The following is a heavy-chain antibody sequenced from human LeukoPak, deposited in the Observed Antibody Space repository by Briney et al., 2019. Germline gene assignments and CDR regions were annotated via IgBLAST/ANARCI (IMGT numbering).Heavy chain of an antibody. V-gene: IGHV4-30-4*08. CDR2: IYYSGST. D-gene: IGHD4-17*01. J-gene: IGHJ3*02. CDR1: GVSMSSGAFY. CDR3: ARAFPFDDYGDPDAFDI. Sequence: SETLSLTCTVSGVSMSSGAFYWNWIRQHPGKGLEWIGNIYYSGSTYYNPSLKSRVTISVDRSKNQFSLKLTSVTAADTAVYYCARAFPFDDYGDPDAFDIWGQGTMVTVSS.